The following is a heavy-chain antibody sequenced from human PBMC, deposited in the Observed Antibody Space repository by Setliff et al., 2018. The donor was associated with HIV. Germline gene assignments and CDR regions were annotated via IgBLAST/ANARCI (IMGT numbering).Heavy chain of an antibody. CDR3: ARVPRITTLRNAFDI. CDR2: IYYIGNT. D-gene: IGHD3-3*01. Sequence: PSETLSLTCTVSGGSISGGGYYWSWIRQHPGKGLDWIGNIYYIGNTDYNPSLKSRVTISIDTSKNQFSLKLSSVTAADTAIYYCARVPRITTLRNAFDIWGQGTMVTFSS. CDR1: GGSISGGGYY. J-gene: IGHJ3*02. V-gene: IGHV4-31*03.